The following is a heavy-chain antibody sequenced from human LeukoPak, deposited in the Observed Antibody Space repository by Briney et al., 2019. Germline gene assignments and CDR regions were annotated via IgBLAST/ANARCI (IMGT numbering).Heavy chain of an antibody. Sequence: SVKVSCKASGGTFSSYAISWVRQAPGQGLEWMGRIIPIFGTANYAQKFQGRVTITTDESTSTAYMELSSLRSEDTAVYYCARCGKLWFGELLSGVYYFDYWGQGTLVTVSS. V-gene: IGHV1-69*05. J-gene: IGHJ4*02. D-gene: IGHD3-10*01. CDR1: GGTFSSYA. CDR2: IIPIFGTA. CDR3: ARCGKLWFGELLSGVYYFDY.